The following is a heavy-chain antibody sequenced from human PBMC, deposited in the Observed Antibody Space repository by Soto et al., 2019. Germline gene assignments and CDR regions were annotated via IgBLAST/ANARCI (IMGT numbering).Heavy chain of an antibody. CDR2: IYYSGST. D-gene: IGHD3-3*01. CDR1: GGSVSSNSYY. Sequence: PAETLSLTCTVSGGSVSSNSYYLSWIRQPPGKGLEWIGYIYYSGSTNYNPSLKSRVTISVDTSKNHFSLKLSSVTAADTAVYYCARAPYAVTIFGVGYYFDYWGRGTLVTVSS. CDR3: ARAPYAVTIFGVGYYFDY. J-gene: IGHJ4*02. V-gene: IGHV4-61*03.